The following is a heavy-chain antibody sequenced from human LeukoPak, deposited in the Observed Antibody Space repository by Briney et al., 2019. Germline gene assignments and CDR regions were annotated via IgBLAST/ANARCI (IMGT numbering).Heavy chain of an antibody. CDR3: ARGGTSGWLYFDY. CDR2: IYYSGST. J-gene: IGHJ4*02. Sequence: SETLSLTCTVSGGSISSSSYYWGWIRQPPGKGLEWIGSIYYSGSTYYNPSLKSRVTISVDTSKNQFSLKLSSVTAADTAVYYCARGGTSGWLYFDYWGQGTLVTVSS. D-gene: IGHD6-19*01. V-gene: IGHV4-39*07. CDR1: GGSISSSSYY.